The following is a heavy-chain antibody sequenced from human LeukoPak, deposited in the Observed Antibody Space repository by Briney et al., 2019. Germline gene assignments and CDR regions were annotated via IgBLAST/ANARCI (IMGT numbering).Heavy chain of an antibody. CDR1: GGTFSSYA. V-gene: IGHV1-69*01. CDR2: IIPIFGTA. Sequence: ASVKVSCKASGGTFSSYAISWVRQAPGQGLEWMGGIIPIFGTANYAQKFQGRVTITADESTSTAYMELSSLRSEDTAVYYCARCQYATIFGVAYYWFDPWGQGTLVTVSS. CDR3: ARCQYATIFGVAYYWFDP. D-gene: IGHD3-3*01. J-gene: IGHJ5*02.